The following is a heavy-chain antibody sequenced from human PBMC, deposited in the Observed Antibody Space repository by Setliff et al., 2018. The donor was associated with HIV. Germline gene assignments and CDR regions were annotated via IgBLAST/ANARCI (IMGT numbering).Heavy chain of an antibody. J-gene: IGHJ5*02. Sequence: ASVKVSCKTSGYPFTDYFIHWIQQAPGKGLEWMGRVDPEDGETILAERFQGRVTMTADTSTDTAFMELSSLRFDDTAVYYCARSGGGWYNWFEPWGPGTPVTVSS. CDR2: VDPEDGET. V-gene: IGHV1-69-2*01. D-gene: IGHD3-16*01. CDR3: ARSGGGWYNWFEP. CDR1: GYPFTDYF.